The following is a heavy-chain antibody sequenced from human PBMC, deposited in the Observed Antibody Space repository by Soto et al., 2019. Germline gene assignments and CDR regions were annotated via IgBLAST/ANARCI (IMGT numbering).Heavy chain of an antibody. D-gene: IGHD3-3*01. Sequence: SETVSLTCAVYGGSFSGYDWSWIRQPPGKGLEWIGEINHGGSTNYNPSLKSRFTISGDTSKNQFSLNLSSVTAADTAVYYCASVGGAARFLEWFAAGTPPFKKNHYYYYYGMDVWGQGTTVTVSS. CDR3: ASVGGAARFLEWFAAGTPPFKKNHYYYYYGMDV. CDR2: INHGGST. CDR1: GGSFSGYD. J-gene: IGHJ6*02. V-gene: IGHV4-34*01.